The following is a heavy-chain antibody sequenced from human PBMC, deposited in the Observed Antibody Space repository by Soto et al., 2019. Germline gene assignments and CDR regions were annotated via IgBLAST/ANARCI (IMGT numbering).Heavy chain of an antibody. J-gene: IGHJ6*02. CDR2: IDPSDSYT. CDR1: GYSFTSYW. CDR3: ARFEYSSTYYYDGMDV. Sequence: PGESLKISCKGSGYSFTSYWISWVRQMPGKGLEWMGRIDPSDSYTNYSPSFQGHVTISADKSISTAYLQWSSLKASDTAMYYCARFEYSSTYYYDGMDVWGQGTTVTVSS. V-gene: IGHV5-10-1*01. D-gene: IGHD6-6*01.